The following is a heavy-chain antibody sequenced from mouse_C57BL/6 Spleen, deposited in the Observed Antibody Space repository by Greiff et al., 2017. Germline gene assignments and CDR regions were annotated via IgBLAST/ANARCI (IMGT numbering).Heavy chain of an antibody. CDR3: ARDAYDGPSFAY. V-gene: IGHV7-1*01. CDR1: GFTFSDFY. CDR2: SRNKANDYTT. Sequence: EVKVVESGGGLVQSGRSLRLSCATSGFTFSDFYMEWVRQAPGKGLEWIAASRNKANDYTTEYSASVKGRFIVSRDTSQSILYLQMNALRAEDTAIYYCARDAYDGPSFAYWGQGTLVTVSA. J-gene: IGHJ3*01. D-gene: IGHD2-3*01.